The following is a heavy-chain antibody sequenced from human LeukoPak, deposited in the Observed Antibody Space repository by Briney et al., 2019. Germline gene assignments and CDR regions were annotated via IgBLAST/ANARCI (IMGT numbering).Heavy chain of an antibody. V-gene: IGHV3-48*01. CDR1: GFTFSSYS. Sequence: PGGSLRLSCAGSGFTFSSYSMNWVRQAPGKGLEWVSYISSASSTIYYADSVKGRFTISRDNAKKSVYLQMNSLRAEDTAVYYCAKSYRITIFGVGREGHYFDYWGQGTLVTVSS. CDR2: ISSASSTI. J-gene: IGHJ4*02. CDR3: AKSYRITIFGVGREGHYFDY. D-gene: IGHD3-3*01.